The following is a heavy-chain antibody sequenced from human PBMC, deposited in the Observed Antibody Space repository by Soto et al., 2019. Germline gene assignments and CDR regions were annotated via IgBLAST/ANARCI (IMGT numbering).Heavy chain of an antibody. D-gene: IGHD3-10*01. CDR3: TTHPLWFGELLGFYY. CDR2: IKSKTDGGTT. J-gene: IGHJ4*02. V-gene: IGHV3-15*07. CDR1: GFTFSNAW. Sequence: GGSLRLSCAASGFTFSNAWMNWVRQAPGKGLEWVGRIKSKTDGGTTDYAAPVKGRFTISRDDSKNTLYLQMNSLKTEDTAVYYCTTHPLWFGELLGFYYWGQGTLVTVSS.